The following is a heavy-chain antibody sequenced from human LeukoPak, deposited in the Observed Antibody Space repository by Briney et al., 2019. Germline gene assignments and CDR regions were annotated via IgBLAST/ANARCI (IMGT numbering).Heavy chain of an antibody. CDR3: AKVDSSDYGDLRIPADY. D-gene: IGHD4-17*01. Sequence: GGSLRLSCAASGFTFSNHGMHWVRQAPGKGLEWVALIWYDGSNKEYAESVKGRFTISRDNSKNTLYLQMNSLRVEDTAVYYCAKVDSSDYGDLRIPADYWGQGTLVTVSS. CDR1: GFTFSNHG. J-gene: IGHJ4*02. CDR2: IWYDGSNK. V-gene: IGHV3-30*02.